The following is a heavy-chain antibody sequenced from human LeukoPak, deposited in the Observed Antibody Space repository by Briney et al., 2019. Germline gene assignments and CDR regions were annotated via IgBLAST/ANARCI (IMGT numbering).Heavy chain of an antibody. J-gene: IGHJ4*02. CDR1: GFSFGDYA. Sequence: GGSLRLCCTASGFSFGDYAMSWVRQAPGKGLERVGFIRSKAYGGTTEYAASVKGRFTISRDDSKSIAYLQMNSLKTEDTAVYYCTRDLSVWLLTFDYWGQGTLVTVSS. V-gene: IGHV3-49*04. CDR2: IRSKAYGGTT. CDR3: TRDLSVWLLTFDY. D-gene: IGHD3-9*01.